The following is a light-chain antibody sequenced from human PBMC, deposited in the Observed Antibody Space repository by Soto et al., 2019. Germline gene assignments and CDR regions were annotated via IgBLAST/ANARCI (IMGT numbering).Light chain of an antibody. CDR2: WAT. J-gene: IGKJ4*01. V-gene: IGKV4-1*01. CDR3: HQYFSSPIT. Sequence: DIVMTQSPASLAVSLGDMATIKCKYSQIVFSNSKNRNHLSWYQQKPGQPPKLLIYWATTRESGVPDRFSGSGSGTDFTLTVSGLQAEDVAIYYCHQYFSSPITFGGGTKVDIK. CDR1: QIVFSNSKNRNH.